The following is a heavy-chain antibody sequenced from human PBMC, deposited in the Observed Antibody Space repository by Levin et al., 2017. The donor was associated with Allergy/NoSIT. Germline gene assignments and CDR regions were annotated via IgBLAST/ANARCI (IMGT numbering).Heavy chain of an antibody. CDR2: LYHDGNS. Sequence: TASETLSLTCDVSGYSISNGYYWGWIRQPPGRGLEWIASLYHDGNSYYSPSLKSRVTISVDPSKNQFSLRLNSVTAADTAVYYCARTLDYYGSGVFGFDFWGLGTMVTVSS. J-gene: IGHJ3*01. CDR1: GYSISNGYY. V-gene: IGHV4-38-2*01. CDR3: ARTLDYYGSGVFGFDF. D-gene: IGHD3-10*01.